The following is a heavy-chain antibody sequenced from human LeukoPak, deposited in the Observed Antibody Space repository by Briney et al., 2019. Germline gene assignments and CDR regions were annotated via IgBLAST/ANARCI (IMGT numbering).Heavy chain of an antibody. V-gene: IGHV4-59*01. D-gene: IGHD3-10*01. Sequence: SETLSLTCTVSGGSISSYYWSWIRQPPGKGLEWIGYIYYSGRSTYYNPSLKSRVTISIDTSKNQFSLKLSSVTAADTAVYYCARGGYYGSGDDFRFDPWGQGTLVTVSS. CDR2: IYYSGRST. CDR1: GGSISSYY. CDR3: ARGGYYGSGDDFRFDP. J-gene: IGHJ5*02.